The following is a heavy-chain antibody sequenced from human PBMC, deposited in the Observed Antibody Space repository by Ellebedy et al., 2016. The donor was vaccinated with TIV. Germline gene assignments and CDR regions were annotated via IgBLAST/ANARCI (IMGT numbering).Heavy chain of an antibody. CDR3: ASLGLSDILTGYYINDY. V-gene: IGHV5-10-1*01. D-gene: IGHD3-9*01. CDR1: GYSFTSYW. Sequence: GESLKISXKGSGYSFTSYWIGWVRQMPGKGLEWMGRIDPSDSYTNYSPSFQGHVTISADKSISTAYLQWSSLKASDTAMYYCASLGLSDILTGYYINDYWGQGTLVTVSS. J-gene: IGHJ4*02. CDR2: IDPSDSYT.